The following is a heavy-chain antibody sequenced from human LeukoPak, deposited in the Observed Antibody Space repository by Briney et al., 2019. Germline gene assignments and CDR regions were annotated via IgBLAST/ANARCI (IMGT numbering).Heavy chain of an antibody. V-gene: IGHV3-23*01. D-gene: IGHD5-18*01. CDR2: ISGSGGST. Sequence: LPGGSLRLSCAASGFTFSSYAMSWVRQAPGKGLEWVSAISGSGGSTYYADSVKGRFTISRDNSKNTLYLQMGSLRAEDTAVYYCAKDVAKRIQLWSNWFDPWGQGTLVTVSS. J-gene: IGHJ5*02. CDR1: GFTFSSYA. CDR3: AKDVAKRIQLWSNWFDP.